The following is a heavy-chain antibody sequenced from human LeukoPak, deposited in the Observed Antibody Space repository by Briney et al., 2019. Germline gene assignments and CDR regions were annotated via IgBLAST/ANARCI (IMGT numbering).Heavy chain of an antibody. J-gene: IGHJ4*02. D-gene: IGHD3-22*01. CDR3: ARGGYYYDSSGYPDY. CDR2: ISYDGSNK. CDR1: GFTFSSYA. V-gene: IGHV3-30-3*01. Sequence: GRSLRLSCAASGFTFSSYAMHWVRQAPGKGPEWVAVISYDGSNKYYADSVKGRFTISRDNSKNTLYLQMNSLRAEDTAVYYCARGGYYYDSSGYPDYWGQGTLVTVSS.